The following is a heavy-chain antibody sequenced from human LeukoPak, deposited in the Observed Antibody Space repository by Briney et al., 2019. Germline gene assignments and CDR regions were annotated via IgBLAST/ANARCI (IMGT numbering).Heavy chain of an antibody. V-gene: IGHV1-18*04. Sequence: GASVKVSCKASGYTFTSYYMHWVRQAPGQGLEWMGWISAYDGNTNYAQKLQGRVTMTTDTSTSTAYMELRSLRSDDTAVYYCARGRHDAFDIWGQGTMVTVSS. CDR3: ARGRHDAFDI. J-gene: IGHJ3*02. CDR1: GYTFTSYY. CDR2: ISAYDGNT.